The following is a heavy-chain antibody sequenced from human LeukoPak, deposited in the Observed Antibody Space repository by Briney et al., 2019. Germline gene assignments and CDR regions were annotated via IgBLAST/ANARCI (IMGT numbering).Heavy chain of an antibody. D-gene: IGHD2-15*01. Sequence: SQTLSLTCTVSGVSISSGGYYWSWIRQHPGKGLEWIGYIYYSGSTYYNPSLKGRVTISVDTSKNQFSLKLSSVTAADTAVYYCARARRRRGGRFDYWGQGTLVTVSS. CDR1: GVSISSGGYY. CDR2: IYYSGST. CDR3: ARARRRRGGRFDY. J-gene: IGHJ4*02. V-gene: IGHV4-31*03.